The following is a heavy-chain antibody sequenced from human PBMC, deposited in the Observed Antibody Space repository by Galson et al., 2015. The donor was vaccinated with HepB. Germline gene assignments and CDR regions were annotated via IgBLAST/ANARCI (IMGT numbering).Heavy chain of an antibody. CDR2: VIPLFGIS. V-gene: IGHV1-69*02. D-gene: IGHD5-12*01. CDR3: ARETLGGYETFDY. J-gene: IGHJ4*02. Sequence: SVKVSCKASGDTFTYYTISWVRQAPGQGLEWMGRVIPLFGISNYAQKFQGRVTITADKSTSTAYMELSSLRSEDTAVYYCARETLGGYETFDYWGQGTLVSVSS. CDR1: GDTFTYYT.